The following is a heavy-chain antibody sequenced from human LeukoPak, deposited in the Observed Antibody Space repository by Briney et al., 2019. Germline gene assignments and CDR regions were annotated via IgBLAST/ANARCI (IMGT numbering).Heavy chain of an antibody. CDR1: GYTFTGYY. CDR3: ARAYPTYYYDSSGYYFDY. J-gene: IGHJ4*02. Sequence: ASVKVSCKASGYTFTGYYIRWVRQAPGQGLEWMGWINPNSGGTNYEQKFQGRVTMTRDKSISTAYMELSRLRSDDTAVYYCARAYPTYYYDSSGYYFDYWGQGTLVTVSS. CDR2: INPNSGGT. V-gene: IGHV1-2*02. D-gene: IGHD3-22*01.